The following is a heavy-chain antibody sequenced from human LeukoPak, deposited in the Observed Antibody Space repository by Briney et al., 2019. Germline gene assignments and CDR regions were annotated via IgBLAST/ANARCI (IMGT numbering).Heavy chain of an antibody. CDR2: IWPDGTNK. CDR1: GFTISSHG. Sequence: GGSLRLSCAASGFTISSHGMHWVRQAPGKGLEWVAVIWPDGTNKYYADSVKGRFTISRDNAKNTVHLQMNSLRAEDTAVYYCARDRAVDAFDVWGQGTIVTVSS. V-gene: IGHV3-33*01. CDR3: ARDRAVDAFDV. J-gene: IGHJ3*01.